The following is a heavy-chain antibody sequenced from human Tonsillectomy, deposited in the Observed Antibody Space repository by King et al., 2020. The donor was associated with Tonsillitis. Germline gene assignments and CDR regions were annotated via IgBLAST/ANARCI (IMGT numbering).Heavy chain of an antibody. CDR3: ARHLVPPAAAIGGDWFDP. CDR1: GYAFTSYD. J-gene: IGHJ5*02. CDR2: VNTGNGNT. D-gene: IGHD2-2*02. Sequence: QLVQSGAEVKKPGASVKVSCKASGYAFTSYDIHWVRQAPGHRLEWMGWVNTGNGNTEYSQKFQGRVTITRDTSATTAYMELSSLRSEDTAVFFCARHLVPPAAAIGGDWFDPWGQGTLLTVSS. V-gene: IGHV1-3*04.